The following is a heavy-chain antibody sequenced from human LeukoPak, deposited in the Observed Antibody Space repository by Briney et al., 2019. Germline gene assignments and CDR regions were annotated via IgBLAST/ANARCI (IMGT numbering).Heavy chain of an antibody. J-gene: IGHJ5*02. V-gene: IGHV1-18*01. Sequence: ASVKVSCKASGYTFTSYGISWVRQAPGQGLERMGWISAYNGNTNYAQKLQGRVTMTTDTSTSTAYMELRSLRSDDTAVYYCARLLNIAVAGTTWFDPWGQGTLVTVSS. D-gene: IGHD6-19*01. CDR1: GYTFTSYG. CDR3: ARLLNIAVAGTTWFDP. CDR2: ISAYNGNT.